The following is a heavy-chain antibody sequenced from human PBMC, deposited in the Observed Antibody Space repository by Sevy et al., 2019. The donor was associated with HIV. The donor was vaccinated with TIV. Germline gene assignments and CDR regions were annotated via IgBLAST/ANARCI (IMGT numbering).Heavy chain of an antibody. D-gene: IGHD3-10*01. CDR1: GGSISSDSYY. CDR3: ARPSSLYYYYAMDV. CDR2: IYYTGST. V-gene: IGHV4-39*01. Sequence: SETLSLTRIVSGGSISSDSYYWGWIRQPPGKGLEWIGSIYYTGSTYYNPSLKSRVTISSDTSKNQFSLRLSSVTAADTALYFCARPSSLYYYYAMDVWGQGTTVTVSS. J-gene: IGHJ6*02.